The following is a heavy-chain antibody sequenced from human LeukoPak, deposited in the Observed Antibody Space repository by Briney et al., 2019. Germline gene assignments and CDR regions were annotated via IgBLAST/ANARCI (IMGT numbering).Heavy chain of an antibody. CDR1: GFTLTNYA. CDR3: AKDVRRLGIASSGFDY. J-gene: IGHJ4*02. D-gene: IGHD6-13*01. Sequence: APVKVSCKASGFTLTNYAMNWVRQAPGQGLEWMGWINTNSGNPTYAQGFTGRFVFSVESSVSTTYLQISSLKAEDTAVYYCAKDVRRLGIASSGFDYWGQGSLVTVSS. CDR2: INTNSGNP. V-gene: IGHV7-4-1*02.